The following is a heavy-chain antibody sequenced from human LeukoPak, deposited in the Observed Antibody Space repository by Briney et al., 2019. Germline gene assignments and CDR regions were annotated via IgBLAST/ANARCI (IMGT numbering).Heavy chain of an antibody. CDR3: ATDRVTMIEAAAFDI. Sequence: ASVKVSCKVSGYALTELSMHWVRQAPGKGLEWMGGFDPEDGETIYAQKFQGRVTMTEDTSTDTAYMELSSLRSEDTAVYYCATDRVTMIEAAAFDIWGQGPMVTVSS. CDR2: FDPEDGET. D-gene: IGHD3-22*01. J-gene: IGHJ3*02. V-gene: IGHV1-24*01. CDR1: GYALTELS.